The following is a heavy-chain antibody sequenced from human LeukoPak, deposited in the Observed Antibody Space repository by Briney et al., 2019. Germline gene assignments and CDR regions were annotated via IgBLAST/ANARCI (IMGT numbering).Heavy chain of an antibody. Sequence: GGPVKVSCKASGYTFTSYDINWVRQASGQGLEWMGWMNPNCGNTGYAQKFQGRVTMTRNTSISTAYMELSSLRSEDTAVYYCASPHDSSGWYYFDYWGQGTLVTVSS. CDR1: GYTFTSYD. V-gene: IGHV1-8*01. D-gene: IGHD6-19*01. CDR3: ASPHDSSGWYYFDY. J-gene: IGHJ4*02. CDR2: MNPNCGNT.